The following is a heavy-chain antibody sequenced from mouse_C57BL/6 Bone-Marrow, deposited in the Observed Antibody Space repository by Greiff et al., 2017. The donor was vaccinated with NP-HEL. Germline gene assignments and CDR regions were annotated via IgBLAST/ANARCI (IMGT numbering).Heavy chain of an antibody. V-gene: IGHV5-6*01. J-gene: IGHJ1*03. CDR3: ARPVYYYGSTYWYFDV. D-gene: IGHD1-1*01. CDR2: ISSGGSYT. CDR1: GFTFSSYG. Sequence: EVKLVESGGDLVKPGGSLKLSCAASGFTFSSYGMSWVRQTPDKRLEWVATISSGGSYTYYPDSVKGRFTISRDNAKNTLYLQMSSLKSEDTAMYYCARPVYYYGSTYWYFDVWGTGTTVTVSS.